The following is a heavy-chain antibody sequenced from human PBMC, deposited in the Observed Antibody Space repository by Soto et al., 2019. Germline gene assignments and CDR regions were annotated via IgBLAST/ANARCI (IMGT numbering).Heavy chain of an antibody. CDR3: ARGIEDSGSYYVDY. Sequence: GASVKVSCKASGYTFTSYGISWVRQAPGQGLEWMGWISAYNGNTNYAQKLQGRVTVTTDTSTSTAYMELRSLRSDDTAVYYCARGIEDSGSYYVDYWGQGTLVTVSS. CDR1: GYTFTSYG. V-gene: IGHV1-18*01. J-gene: IGHJ4*02. CDR2: ISAYNGNT. D-gene: IGHD1-26*01.